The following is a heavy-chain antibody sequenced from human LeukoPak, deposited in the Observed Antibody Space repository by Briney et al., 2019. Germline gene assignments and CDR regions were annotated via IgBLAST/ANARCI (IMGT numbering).Heavy chain of an antibody. CDR2: IYYSGST. Sequence: PSETLSLTCAVSGDSVSSIGYYWTWIRQHPGKGLEWIGYIYYSGSTYYNPSLKSRVTISVDRSKNQFSLKLSSVTAADTAVYYCARTYSSSFSLGYNWFDPWGQGTLVTVSS. CDR3: ARTYSSSFSLGYNWFDP. J-gene: IGHJ5*02. V-gene: IGHV4-31*11. D-gene: IGHD6-13*01. CDR1: GDSVSSIGYY.